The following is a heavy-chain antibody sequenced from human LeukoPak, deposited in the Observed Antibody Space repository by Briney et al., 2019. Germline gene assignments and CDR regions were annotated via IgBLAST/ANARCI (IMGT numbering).Heavy chain of an antibody. CDR2: FDPEDGET. CDR1: GYTLTELS. CDR3: ATGRLWLPYYYYGMDV. Sequence: ASVKVSCKVSGYTLTELSMHWVRQAPGKGLEWMGGFDPEDGETIYAQKFQGRVTMTEDTSTDTAYMVLSSLRSEDTAVYYCATGRLWLPYYYYGMDVWGQGTTVTVSS. V-gene: IGHV1-24*01. J-gene: IGHJ6*02. D-gene: IGHD3-10*01.